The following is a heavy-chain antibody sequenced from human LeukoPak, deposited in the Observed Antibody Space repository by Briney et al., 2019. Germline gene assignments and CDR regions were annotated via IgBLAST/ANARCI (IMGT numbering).Heavy chain of an antibody. Sequence: SETLSLTCAVYGGSFSGYYWSWIRQPPGKGLEWIGEINHSGSTDYNPSPKSRVTISVDTSKNQFSLKLSSVTAADTAVYYCARIQLGYCSSTSCYNLPGVRFDPWGQGTLVTVSS. J-gene: IGHJ5*02. CDR1: GGSFSGYY. D-gene: IGHD2-2*02. CDR3: ARIQLGYCSSTSCYNLPGVRFDP. V-gene: IGHV4-34*01. CDR2: INHSGST.